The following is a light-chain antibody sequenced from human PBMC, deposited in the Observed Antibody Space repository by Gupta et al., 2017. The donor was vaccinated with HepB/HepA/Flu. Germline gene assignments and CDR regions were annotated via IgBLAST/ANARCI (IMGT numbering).Light chain of an antibody. J-gene: IGLJ1*01. V-gene: IGLV2-23*02. CDR1: SNDVGSYDL. CDR3: CSYAGSGTFYV. CDR2: DVT. Sequence: QSALTQPASVSGSPGPSITISCTGTSNDVGSYDLVSWYQHHPGKAPKLMIYDVTKRPSGVSNRFSGSKSGNTASLTISGLQAEDEADYYCCSYAGSGTFYVFGTGTKVTVL.